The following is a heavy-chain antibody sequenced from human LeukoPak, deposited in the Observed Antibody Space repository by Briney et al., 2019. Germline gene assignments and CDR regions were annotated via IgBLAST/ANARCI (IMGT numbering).Heavy chain of an antibody. D-gene: IGHD5-18*01. CDR1: GYSISSGYY. CDR2: IYYSGST. Sequence: PSETLSLTCTVSGYSISSGYYWGWIRQPPEKGLEWIGSIYYSGSTYYNPSLKSRVTISVDTSKNQFSLKLSSVTAADTAVYYCARRNLYSYDYWGQGTLVTVSS. J-gene: IGHJ4*02. CDR3: ARRNLYSYDY. V-gene: IGHV4-38-2*02.